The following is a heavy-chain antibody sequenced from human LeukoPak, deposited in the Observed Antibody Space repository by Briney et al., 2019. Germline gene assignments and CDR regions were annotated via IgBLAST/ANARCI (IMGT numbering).Heavy chain of an antibody. CDR1: GGSFSGYY. Sequence: SETLSLTCAVYGGSFSGYYWSWIRQPSGKGLEWIGEINHSGSSNYNPSLKSRVTISVDTSKNQFSLKLSSVTAADTAVYYCARDSSGYYLLHGMDVWGQGTTVTVSS. V-gene: IGHV4-34*01. CDR2: INHSGSS. J-gene: IGHJ6*02. CDR3: ARDSSGYYLLHGMDV. D-gene: IGHD3-22*01.